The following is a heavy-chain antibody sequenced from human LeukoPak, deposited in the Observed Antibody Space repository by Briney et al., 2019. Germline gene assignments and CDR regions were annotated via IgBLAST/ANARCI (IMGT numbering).Heavy chain of an antibody. Sequence: SETLSLTCTVSGGSISSYYWSWIRQPPGKGLEWIGYIYYSGSTNYNPSLKSRVTISVDTSKNQFSLKLGSVTAADTAVYYCARAAETGVVDYWGQGTLVTVSS. CDR2: IYYSGST. CDR3: ARAAETGVVDY. CDR1: GGSISSYY. D-gene: IGHD3-3*01. V-gene: IGHV4-59*01. J-gene: IGHJ4*02.